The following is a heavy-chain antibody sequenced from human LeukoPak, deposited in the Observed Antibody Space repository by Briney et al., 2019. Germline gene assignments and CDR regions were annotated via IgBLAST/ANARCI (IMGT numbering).Heavy chain of an antibody. Sequence: SSVNVSCKGSVFTFTNSVVQGLRQAGGQRLAGIGWSVLGSWNTNYAQKFQERVTITREMSTSTAYMELSSLRSEDTAVYYCAARFPTSQWELHYWGQGTLVTVSS. V-gene: IGHV1-58*01. CDR2: SVLGSWNT. D-gene: IGHD1-26*01. J-gene: IGHJ4*02. CDR3: AARFPTSQWELHY. CDR1: VFTFTNSV.